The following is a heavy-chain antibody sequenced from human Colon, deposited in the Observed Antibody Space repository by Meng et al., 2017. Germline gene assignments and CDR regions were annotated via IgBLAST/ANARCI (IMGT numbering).Heavy chain of an antibody. CDR2: MKQDGSEI. V-gene: IGHV3-7*01. CDR1: AFTFSDSW. Sequence: GGSLRLSCAVSAFTFSDSWMNWVRQAPGKGLEWVANMKQDGSEIYYVDSVKGRFTISRDNAENSLLLQMDSLRGEGTAIYYCVLGSGWSFKYWGQGTLVTVSS. CDR3: VLGSGWSFKY. D-gene: IGHD6-19*01. J-gene: IGHJ4*02.